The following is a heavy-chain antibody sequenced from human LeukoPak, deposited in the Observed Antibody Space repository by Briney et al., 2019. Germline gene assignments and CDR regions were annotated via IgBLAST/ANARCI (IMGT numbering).Heavy chain of an antibody. CDR2: INPSGGST. CDR3: ARSGGFHYSDYEVDY. V-gene: IGHV1-46*01. CDR1: GYAFTSYY. Sequence: ASVKVSXKASGYAFTSYYMHWVRQAPGQGLEWMGIINPSGGSTSYAQRFQGRVTMTRDTSTSIVHMELNSLRSEDTAVNYCARSGGFHYSDYEVDYWGQGTLVIVSS. J-gene: IGHJ4*02. D-gene: IGHD5-12*01.